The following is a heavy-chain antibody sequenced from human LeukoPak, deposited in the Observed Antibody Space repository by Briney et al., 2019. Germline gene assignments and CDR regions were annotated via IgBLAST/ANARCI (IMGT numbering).Heavy chain of an antibody. CDR1: GLTFSSYW. J-gene: IGHJ4*02. CDR3: SAHETLIVVRPFDY. V-gene: IGHV3-74*01. D-gene: IGHD3-22*01. Sequence: PGGSLRLSCAASGLTFSSYWMHWVRQVPGKGPVWVSRIDPDGTSTSYADSVKGRFTISRDNAKNTLYLQMNSLRAEDAAVYYCSAHETLIVVRPFDYWGQETVVTVSS. CDR2: IDPDGTST.